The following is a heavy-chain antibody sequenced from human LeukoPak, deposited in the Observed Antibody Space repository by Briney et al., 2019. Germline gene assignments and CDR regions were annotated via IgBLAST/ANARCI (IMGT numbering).Heavy chain of an antibody. V-gene: IGHV4-59*08. D-gene: IGHD5-24*01. CDR1: GGSISSYY. J-gene: IGHJ4*02. CDR3: ARHIEMATLGY. CDR2: IYYSGST. Sequence: PSETLSLTCTVSGGSISSYYWSWIRQPPGKGLEWIGYIYYSGSTNCNPSLKSRVTISVDTSKYQFSLKLSSVTAADTAVYYCARHIEMATLGYWGQGTLVTVSS.